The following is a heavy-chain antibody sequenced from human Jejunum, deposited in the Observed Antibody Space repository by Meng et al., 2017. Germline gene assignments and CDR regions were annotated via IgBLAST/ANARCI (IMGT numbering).Heavy chain of an antibody. D-gene: IGHD2-15*01. CDR3: ARHGAAPYSDD. V-gene: IGHV4-4*02. CDR1: GGSISSSSW. Sequence: QVQRQQSCPGLVRLLATLSLTFAVYGGSISSSSWWSWVRQPPGKGLEWIGEISLSGSPSYNPSLRTRVTISIDTSRNQFSLSLSSVTAADTAVYYCARHGAAPYSDDWGQGSLVTVSS. J-gene: IGHJ4*02. CDR2: ISLSGSP.